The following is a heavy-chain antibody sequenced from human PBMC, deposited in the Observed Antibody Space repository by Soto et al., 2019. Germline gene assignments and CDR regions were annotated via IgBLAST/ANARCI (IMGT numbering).Heavy chain of an antibody. D-gene: IGHD6-19*01. Sequence: GGSLRLSCAASGFTFSSYAMSWVRQAPGKGLEWVSAISGSGGSTYYADSVKGRFTVSRDNSKNTLYLQMNSLRAEDTAVYYCAKDRRGSGWYVLFDYWGQGTLVTVSS. V-gene: IGHV3-23*01. CDR1: GFTFSSYA. CDR2: ISGSGGST. CDR3: AKDRRGSGWYVLFDY. J-gene: IGHJ4*02.